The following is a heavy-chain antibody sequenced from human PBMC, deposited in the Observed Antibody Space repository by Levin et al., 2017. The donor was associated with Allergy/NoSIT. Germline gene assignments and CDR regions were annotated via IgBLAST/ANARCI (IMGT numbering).Heavy chain of an antibody. CDR1: GGSFRGYY. V-gene: IGHV4-34*01. J-gene: IGHJ4*02. CDR3: ARGLGGYYYGAGSHYYFDY. CDR2: INHSGST. Sequence: SQTLSLTCAVYGGSFRGYYWSWIRQPPGKGLEWIGEINHSGSTNYNPSLKSRVTISVDTSKNQFSLKLSSVTAADTAVYYCARGLGGYYYGAGSHYYFDYWGQGTLVTVSS. D-gene: IGHD3-10*01.